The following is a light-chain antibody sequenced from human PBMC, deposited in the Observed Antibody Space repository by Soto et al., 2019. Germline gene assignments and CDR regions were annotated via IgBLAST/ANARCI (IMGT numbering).Light chain of an antibody. J-gene: IGLJ2*01. V-gene: IGLV1-47*01. Sequence: QSVLTQPPSASGTPGQRVTISCSGASSNIEVNYVSCYQKLPGTAPRLLIYRNNQRPSGVPDRFSGSKSGTSASLAINALRSEYEAYYYCTVWDDSLRGRLFGGGTKVTVL. CDR2: RNN. CDR1: SSNIEVNY. CDR3: TVWDDSLRGRL.